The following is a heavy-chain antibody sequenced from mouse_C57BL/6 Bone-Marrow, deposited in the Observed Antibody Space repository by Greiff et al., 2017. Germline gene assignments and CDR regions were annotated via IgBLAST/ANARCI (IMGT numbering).Heavy chain of an antibody. J-gene: IGHJ2*01. CDR3: ARSPGASY. V-gene: IGHV1-59*01. D-gene: IGHD3-1*01. CDR2: IDPSDSYT. Sequence: VQLQQPGAELVRPGTSVKLSCKASGYTFTSYWMHWVKQRPGQGLEWIGVIDPSDSYTNYNQKFKGKATLTVDTSSSTAYMQLSSLTSEDYAVYYCARSPGASYWGQGTTLTVSS. CDR1: GYTFTSYW.